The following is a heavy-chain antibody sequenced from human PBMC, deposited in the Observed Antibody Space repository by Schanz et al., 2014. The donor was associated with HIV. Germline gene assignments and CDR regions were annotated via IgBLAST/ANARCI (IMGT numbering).Heavy chain of an antibody. CDR3: ASLVGATGLELDY. D-gene: IGHD1-26*01. J-gene: IGHJ4*02. CDR2: MNPNSGNT. CDR1: GGSFNSYA. Sequence: QVQLVQSGAEVKKPGSSVKVSCKASGGSFNSYAINWVRQAPGQGLEWMGWMNPNSGNTGYAQKFQGRVTMTRNTSISTAYMELSSLRSEDTAVYYCASLVGATGLELDYWGQGTLVTVSS. V-gene: IGHV1-8*02.